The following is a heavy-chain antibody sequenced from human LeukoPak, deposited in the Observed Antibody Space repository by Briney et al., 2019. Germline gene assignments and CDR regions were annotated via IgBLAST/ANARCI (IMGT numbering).Heavy chain of an antibody. D-gene: IGHD6-13*01. Sequence: SETLSLTCTVSGGSISSYYWSWIRQPPGKGLERIGYIYYSGSTNYNPSLKSRVTISVDTSKNQFSLKLSSVTAADTAVYYCARGGGRFGSWYVYWGQGTLVTVSS. CDR1: GGSISSYY. V-gene: IGHV4-59*01. J-gene: IGHJ4*02. CDR3: ARGGGRFGSWYVY. CDR2: IYYSGST.